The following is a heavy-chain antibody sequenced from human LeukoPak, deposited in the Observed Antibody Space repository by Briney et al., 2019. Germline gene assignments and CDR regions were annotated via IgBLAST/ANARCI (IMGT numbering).Heavy chain of an antibody. J-gene: IGHJ5*02. V-gene: IGHV4-59*12. CDR3: ARRLRYFDWLLVLSWFDP. CDR1: NDSISNYY. CDR2: IYYTGIT. D-gene: IGHD3-9*01. Sequence: SETLSLTCSVSNDSISNYYWTWIRQPPGKGLEWIGYIYYTGITNYNPSLKSRVTISVDTSKNQFSLKLSSVTAADTAVYYCARRLRYFDWLLVLSWFDPWGQGTLVTVSS.